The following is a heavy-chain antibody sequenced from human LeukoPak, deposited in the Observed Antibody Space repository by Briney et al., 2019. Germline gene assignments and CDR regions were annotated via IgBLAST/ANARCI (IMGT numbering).Heavy chain of an antibody. V-gene: IGHV3-64D*06. Sequence: PGGSLRLSCSASGFTFSSYAMHWVRQAPGKGLEYVSAISSNGGSTYYADSVKGRFTISRDNSKNTLYLQMSSLRAEDTAVYYCEKGIRYFDWSRFDPWGQGTLVTVSS. CDR3: EKGIRYFDWSRFDP. CDR2: ISSNGGST. CDR1: GFTFSSYA. D-gene: IGHD3-9*01. J-gene: IGHJ5*02.